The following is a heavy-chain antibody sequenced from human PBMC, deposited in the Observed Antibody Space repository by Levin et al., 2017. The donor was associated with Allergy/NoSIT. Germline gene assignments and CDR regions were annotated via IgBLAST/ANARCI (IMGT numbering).Heavy chain of an antibody. CDR3: ARNGGSANFY. V-gene: IGHV4-4*02. Sequence: SETLSLTCTVSGASISSNDWWNWVRQPPGKGLEWIGEIHHSGIAHYKPSLKSRVSISLDKSKNQFSLRLNSVTAADTAVYYCARNGGSANFYWGQGSLVTVSA. J-gene: IGHJ4*02. D-gene: IGHD3-10*01. CDR2: IHHSGIA. CDR1: GASISSNDW.